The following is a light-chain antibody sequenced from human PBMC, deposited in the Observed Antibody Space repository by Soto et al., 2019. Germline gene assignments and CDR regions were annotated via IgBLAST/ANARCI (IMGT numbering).Light chain of an antibody. J-gene: IGLJ3*02. V-gene: IGLV2-18*01. Sequence: QSALTQPPSVSGSPGQSVTISCTGTSSDVGSYNRLSWYQQPPGTAPKLIMYEVNTRPSGVPDRFSGSKSGSTASLTISGLQAEDEADYYCAAWDDGLNGWVFGGGTKLTVL. CDR1: SSDVGSYNR. CDR3: AAWDDGLNGWV. CDR2: EVN.